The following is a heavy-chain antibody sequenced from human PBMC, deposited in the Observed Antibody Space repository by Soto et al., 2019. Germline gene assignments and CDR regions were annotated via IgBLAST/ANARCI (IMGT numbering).Heavy chain of an antibody. CDR1: GFIFRTSW. J-gene: IGHJ3*02. Sequence: GGSLRLSCAASGFIFRTSWMTWVRQAPGKGLEWVAYIKTDGSEKNYVDSVKGRFAISRGNAKNSLYLQMNSLRAEDTAVYYCTRNPRLLDIWGQGTMVTVSS. CDR2: IKTDGSEK. D-gene: IGHD3-16*01. V-gene: IGHV3-7*01. CDR3: TRNPRLLDI.